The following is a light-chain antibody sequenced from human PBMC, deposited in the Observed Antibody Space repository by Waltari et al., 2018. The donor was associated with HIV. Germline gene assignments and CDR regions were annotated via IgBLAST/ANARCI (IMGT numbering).Light chain of an antibody. CDR1: SSDIGGSKY. CDR2: DVT. V-gene: IGLV2-11*01. J-gene: IGLJ3*02. Sequence: HSTLTQPRSVSGPPGQSVTISCSGTSSDIGGSKYVSWYQPHPDKAPQLIIYDVTKRPSGVPDHFSGSKSGNAASLTTSALQADDEADYYCCSYAGSYSWVFGGGTKLTVL. CDR3: CSYAGSYSWV.